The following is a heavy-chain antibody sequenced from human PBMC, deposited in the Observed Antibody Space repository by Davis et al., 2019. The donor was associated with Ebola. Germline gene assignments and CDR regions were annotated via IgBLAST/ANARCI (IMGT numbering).Heavy chain of an antibody. V-gene: IGHV3-30*02. CDR3: ATVDNVYSSAWYGLGY. Sequence: GESLKISCAASGFTISNYGMHWVRQAPGKGLEWVAFIRFDGRNKYSADSLKGRFTISRDNSKNTLFLQMNSLRPEDTAVYYCATVDNVYSSAWYGLGYWGQGTLVAVSS. J-gene: IGHJ4*02. CDR2: IRFDGRNK. CDR1: GFTISNYG. D-gene: IGHD6-19*01.